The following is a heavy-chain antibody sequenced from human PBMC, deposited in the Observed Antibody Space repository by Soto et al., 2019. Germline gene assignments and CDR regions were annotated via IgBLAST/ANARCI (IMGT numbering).Heavy chain of an antibody. D-gene: IGHD2-21*01. CDR2: IKSKTDVVTT. J-gene: IGHJ4*02. Sequence: GGSLRLSCAASGFTFSNDWMNWVRQAPGKGQEWVGRIKSKTDVVTTDYAASVKGRFTISREDSKNTLYLQMTSLISEDTAVYYCSTQFLLLMSLDYWGLGTLVTVSS. CDR3: STQFLLLMSLDY. V-gene: IGHV3-15*07. CDR1: GFTFSNDW.